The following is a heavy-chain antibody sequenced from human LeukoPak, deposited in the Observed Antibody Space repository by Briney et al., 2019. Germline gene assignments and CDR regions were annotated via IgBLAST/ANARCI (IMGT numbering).Heavy chain of an antibody. Sequence: GASVKVSCKASGYTFTGYYMHWVRQAPGQGLEWMGWITTHNGNTNCAQKLQGRVTMTTDTSTSTAYMELRSLSSDDTAVYYCGRRAITVVPEALAGLDYWGQGTLVTVSS. D-gene: IGHD2-2*01. V-gene: IGHV1-18*04. CDR2: ITTHNGNT. CDR1: GYTFTGYY. J-gene: IGHJ4*02. CDR3: GRRAITVVPEALAGLDY.